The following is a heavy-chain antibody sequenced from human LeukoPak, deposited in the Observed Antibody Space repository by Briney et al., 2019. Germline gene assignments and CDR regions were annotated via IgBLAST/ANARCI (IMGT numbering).Heavy chain of an antibody. CDR1: GFSFSGYA. J-gene: IGHJ4*02. V-gene: IGHV3-30*04. CDR2: ISYDGSNK. D-gene: IGHD6-13*01. CDR3: AKDLSSSWYYFDY. Sequence: GGSLRLSCAASGFSFSGYAMHWVRQAPGKGLEWVAVISYDGSNKYYADSVKGRFTISRDNSKNTLYLQMNSLRAEDTAVYCCAKDLSSSWYYFDYWGQGTLVTVSS.